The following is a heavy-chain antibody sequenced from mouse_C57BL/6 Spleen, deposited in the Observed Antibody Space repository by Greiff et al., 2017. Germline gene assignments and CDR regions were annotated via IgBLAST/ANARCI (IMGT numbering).Heavy chain of an antibody. CDR1: GYTFTSYW. CDR3: TNSHYDGSSGFAY. V-gene: IGHV1-5*01. Sequence: EVQLQQSGTVLARPGASVKMSCKTSGYTFTSYWMHWVKQRPGQGLEWIGAIYPGNSDTSYNQKFKGKAKLTAVTSASTAYMELSSLTNEDSAVYYCTNSHYDGSSGFAYWGQGTLVTVSA. D-gene: IGHD1-1*01. J-gene: IGHJ3*01. CDR2: IYPGNSDT.